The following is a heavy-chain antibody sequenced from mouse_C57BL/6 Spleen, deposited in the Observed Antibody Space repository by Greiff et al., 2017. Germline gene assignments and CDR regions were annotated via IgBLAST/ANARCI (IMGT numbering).Heavy chain of an antibody. J-gene: IGHJ3*01. CDR2: ISSGSSTI. Sequence: EVHLVESGGGLVKPGGSLKLSCAASGFTFSDYGMHWVRQAPEKGLEWVAYISSGSSTIYYADTVKGRFTISRDNAKDTLFLQMTSLRSEDTAMDYCARDGPHWAWFAYWGQGTLVTVSA. D-gene: IGHD2-3*01. CDR1: GFTFSDYG. V-gene: IGHV5-17*01. CDR3: ARDGPHWAWFAY.